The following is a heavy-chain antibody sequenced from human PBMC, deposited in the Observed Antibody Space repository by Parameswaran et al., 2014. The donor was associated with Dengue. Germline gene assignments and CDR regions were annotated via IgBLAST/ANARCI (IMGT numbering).Heavy chain of an antibody. CDR2: IFSNDEK. J-gene: IGHJ4*02. Sequence: WIRQPPGKALEWLAHIFSNDEKSYSTPLKSRLTISKDTSKSQVVLTMTNMDPVDTATYYCARVTYYYDSSGPLDYWGQGTLVTVSS. V-gene: IGHV2-26*01. D-gene: IGHD3-22*01. CDR3: ARVTYYYDSSGPLDY.